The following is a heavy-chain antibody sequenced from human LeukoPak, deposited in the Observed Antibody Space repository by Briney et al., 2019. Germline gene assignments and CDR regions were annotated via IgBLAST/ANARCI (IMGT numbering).Heavy chain of an antibody. V-gene: IGHV4-39*01. CDR2: IYYSGST. D-gene: IGHD3-16*01. J-gene: IGHJ6*02. CDR1: GGSISSSSYY. CDR3: ARLSDYDYVWGSPTFGDYGMDV. Sequence: SETLSLTCTVSGGSISSSSYYWGWIRQPPGKGLEWIGSIYYSGSTYYNPSLKSRVTISVDTSKNQFSLKLSSVTAADTAVYYCARLSDYDYVWGSPTFGDYGMDVWGQGTTVTVSS.